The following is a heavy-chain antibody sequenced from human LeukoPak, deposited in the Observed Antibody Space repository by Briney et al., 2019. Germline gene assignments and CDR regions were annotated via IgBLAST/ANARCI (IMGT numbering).Heavy chain of an antibody. D-gene: IGHD5-18*01. J-gene: IGHJ4*02. Sequence: ASLNVSCKASGGTFTIYAISWVRQAPGQGLEWMGRIIPILGIANYAQKLQGRVTITADKSTSTAYMELSSLRSEDTAVYYCARPVGTGFDYWGQGTLVTVSS. V-gene: IGHV1-69*04. CDR2: IIPILGIA. CDR3: ARPVGTGFDY. CDR1: GGTFTIYA.